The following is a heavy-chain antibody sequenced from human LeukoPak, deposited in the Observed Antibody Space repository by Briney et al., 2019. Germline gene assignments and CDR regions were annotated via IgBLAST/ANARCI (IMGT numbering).Heavy chain of an antibody. CDR2: IIPIFGSA. J-gene: IGHJ4*02. CDR1: GGSFSTNA. Sequence: ASVKVSCKASGGSFSTNAIAWVRQAPGQGLEWMGGIIPIFGSANYAQKFQGRVTITADESTSTAYMELSSLRSEDTAVYYCARHGSGRYYPAEGRVDYWGQGTLVTVSS. V-gene: IGHV1-69*13. D-gene: IGHD3-10*01. CDR3: ARHGSGRYYPAEGRVDY.